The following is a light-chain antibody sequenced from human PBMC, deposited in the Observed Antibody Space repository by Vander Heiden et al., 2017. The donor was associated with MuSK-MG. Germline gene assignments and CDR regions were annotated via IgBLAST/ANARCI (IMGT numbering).Light chain of an antibody. CDR2: GAS. Sequence: EIVLTQSPGTLSLSPGDRATLSCRASQSVRSVLAWYQQKPGQAPRLLIYGASARATGIPDRVSGSGSGTDFTLTISRLEPEDFALYYCQQDDRSPITFGGGTKVEIK. CDR1: QSVRSV. V-gene: IGKV3-20*01. J-gene: IGKJ4*01. CDR3: QQDDRSPIT.